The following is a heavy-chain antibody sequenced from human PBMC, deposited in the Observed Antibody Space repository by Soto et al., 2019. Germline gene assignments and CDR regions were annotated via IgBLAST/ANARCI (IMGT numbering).Heavy chain of an antibody. V-gene: IGHV1-18*01. Sequence: QVQLVQSGAEVKKPGASVKVSCKASGYTFTSYGISWVRQAPGQGLEWMGWISAYNGNTNYAQKLQGRVTMTTDTSTSTAYMERRSLRSDDTAVYYCARDFSALGYCSSTSCRSCDYWGQGTLVTVSS. D-gene: IGHD2-2*01. CDR2: ISAYNGNT. CDR3: ARDFSALGYCSSTSCRSCDY. CDR1: GYTFTSYG. J-gene: IGHJ4*02.